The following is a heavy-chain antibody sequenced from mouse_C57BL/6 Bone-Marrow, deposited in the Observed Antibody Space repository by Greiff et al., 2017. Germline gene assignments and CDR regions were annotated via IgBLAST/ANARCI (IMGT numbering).Heavy chain of an antibody. CDR2: FHPYNDDT. J-gene: IGHJ2*01. V-gene: IGHV1-47*01. D-gene: IGHD2-1*01. CDR3: ARGGNYGGYYFDY. Sequence: VQLKESGAELVKPGASVKMSCKASGYTFTTYPIEWMKQNHGKSLEWIGNFHPYNDDTKYNEKFKGKATLTVEKSSSTVYLELSRLTSDDSDVYYCARGGNYGGYYFDYWGQGTTLTVSS. CDR1: GYTFTTYP.